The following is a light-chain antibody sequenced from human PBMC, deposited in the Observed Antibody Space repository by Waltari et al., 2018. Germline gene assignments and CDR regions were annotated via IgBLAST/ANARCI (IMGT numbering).Light chain of an antibody. J-gene: IGKJ4*01. CDR3: QQANSLPL. CDR2: DGS. V-gene: IGKV1-39*01. Sequence: DIQMTQSPSSLSASVGDRVTITCRASQSISTYLNWYQQKPGKAPKFLIYDGSTLQIVVPSRFIGNGSGTDFTLTINNLQPEDFATYFCQQANSLPLFGGGTKVEIK. CDR1: QSISTY.